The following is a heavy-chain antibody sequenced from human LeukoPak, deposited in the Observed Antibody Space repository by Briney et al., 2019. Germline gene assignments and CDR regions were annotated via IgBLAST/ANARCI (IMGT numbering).Heavy chain of an antibody. Sequence: GESLKISCKGSGYSFTNYWIGWVRQMPGKGLEWMRIIYPDDSDTTYSPSFQGLVTISADKSISTAHLQWSSLKASDTAMYYCAIPPDEYCSSTSCAPWGQGTLVTVSS. V-gene: IGHV5-51*01. CDR1: GYSFTNYW. CDR2: IYPDDSDT. CDR3: AIPPDEYCSSTSCAP. D-gene: IGHD2-2*01. J-gene: IGHJ5*02.